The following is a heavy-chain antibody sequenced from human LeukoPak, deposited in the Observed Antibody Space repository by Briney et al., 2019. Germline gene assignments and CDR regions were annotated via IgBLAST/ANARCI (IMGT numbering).Heavy chain of an antibody. CDR2: IIPIFGTA. CDR3: ARGSSSWATVGYFDL. V-gene: IGHV1-69*13. CDR1: GGTFSSYA. Sequence: ASVKVSCKASGGTFSSYAISWVRQAPGQGLEWMGGIIPIFGTANYAQKFQGRVTITADESTSTAYMELSSLRSEDTAVYYCARGSSSWATVGYFDLWGRGTLVTVSS. D-gene: IGHD6-13*01. J-gene: IGHJ2*01.